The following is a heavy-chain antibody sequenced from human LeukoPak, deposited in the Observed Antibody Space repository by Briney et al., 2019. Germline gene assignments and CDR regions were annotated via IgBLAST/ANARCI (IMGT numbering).Heavy chain of an antibody. CDR1: GFTFSSYA. CDR3: VKAYNWNIFHY. Sequence: PGGSLRLSCAASGFTFSSYAMRWVRQAPGKGLEYVSGISSSGGSTYSADSVKGRSTISRDNSKNTLYLHMSSLRADDTAVYYSVKAYNWNIFHYWGQGTLVTVSS. CDR2: ISSSGGST. D-gene: IGHD1/OR15-1a*01. V-gene: IGHV3-64D*06. J-gene: IGHJ4*02.